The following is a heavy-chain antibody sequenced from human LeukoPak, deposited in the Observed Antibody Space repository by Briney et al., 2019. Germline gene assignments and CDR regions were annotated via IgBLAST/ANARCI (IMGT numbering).Heavy chain of an antibody. Sequence: AGGSLRLSCAASGFTFSSYSMNWVRQAPGKGLEWVSSISSSSSYIYYADSVKGRFTISRDNAKNSLYLQMNSLRAEDTAAYYCARDTAMVGGLIDYWGQGTLVTVSS. CDR1: GFTFSSYS. CDR2: ISSSSSYI. D-gene: IGHD5-18*01. J-gene: IGHJ4*02. CDR3: ARDTAMVGGLIDY. V-gene: IGHV3-21*01.